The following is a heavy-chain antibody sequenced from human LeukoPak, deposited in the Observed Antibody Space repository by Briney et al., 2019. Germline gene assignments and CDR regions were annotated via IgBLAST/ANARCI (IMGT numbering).Heavy chain of an antibody. CDR1: GFTFSSYA. D-gene: IGHD2-15*01. V-gene: IGHV3-23*01. J-gene: IGHJ4*02. Sequence: GGSLRLSCTASGFTFSSYAMSWVRQAPGKGLEWVSVISDSGEDTYYADSVKGRFAISRDNSKNTVYLQMNSLRAEDTAVYYCAKTTGGSCYSGIDYWGQGTLVTVSS. CDR3: AKTTGGSCYSGIDY. CDR2: ISDSGEDT.